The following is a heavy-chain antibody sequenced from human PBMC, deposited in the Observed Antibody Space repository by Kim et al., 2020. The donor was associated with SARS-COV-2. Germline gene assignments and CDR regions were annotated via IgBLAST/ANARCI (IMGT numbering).Heavy chain of an antibody. V-gene: IGHV4-31*03. CDR1: GGSISSGGYY. CDR3: ARTSSGYYLYYFDY. Sequence: SETLSLTCTVSGGSISSGGYYWSWIRQHPGKGLEWIGYIYYSGSTYYNPSLKSRVTISVDTSKNQFSLKLSSVTAADTAVYYCARTSSGYYLYYFDYWGQGTLVTVSS. J-gene: IGHJ4*02. D-gene: IGHD3-22*01. CDR2: IYYSGST.